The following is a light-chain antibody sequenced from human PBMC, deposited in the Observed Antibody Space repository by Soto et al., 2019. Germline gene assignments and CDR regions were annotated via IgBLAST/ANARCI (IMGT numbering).Light chain of an antibody. CDR1: SSDVGAYNY. CDR2: DVS. V-gene: IGLV2-14*01. J-gene: IGLJ1*01. Sequence: SALTQPASVSGSPGQSITISCTGTSSDVGAYNYVSWYQQHPGKAPKLMIYDVSHRPSGVSHRFSGSKSGNTASLTISGLQAEDEADYYCGSYTTSSNDVFGTGTKVTVL. CDR3: GSYTTSSNDV.